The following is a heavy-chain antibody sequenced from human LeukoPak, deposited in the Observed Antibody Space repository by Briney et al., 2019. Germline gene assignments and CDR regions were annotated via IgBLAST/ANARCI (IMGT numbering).Heavy chain of an antibody. CDR1: GYTFTSYD. J-gene: IGHJ4*02. D-gene: IGHD6-13*01. CDR3: ARSGSSWYGQDY. CDR2: MNPNSGNT. Sequence: ASVKVSCKASGYTFTSYDINWVRQATGQGLEWMGWMNPNSGNTGYAQKFQGRVTMTTDTSTSTAYMELRSLRSDDTAVYYCARSGSSWYGQDYWGQGTLVTVSS. V-gene: IGHV1-8*02.